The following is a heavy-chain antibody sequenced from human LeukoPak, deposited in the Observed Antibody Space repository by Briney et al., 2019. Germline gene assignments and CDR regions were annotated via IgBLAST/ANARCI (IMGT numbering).Heavy chain of an antibody. CDR2: INSDGSGT. J-gene: IGHJ4*02. CDR3: VSFYKTY. D-gene: IGHD2/OR15-2a*01. Sequence: GGSLRLSCAASGNYWMHWVRQAPGKGLVWVSHINSDGSGTSYADSVKGRFTISKDNAKNTVYLQMNSLRAEDTAVYYCVSFYKTYWGRGTLVTVSS. CDR1: GNYW. V-gene: IGHV3-74*01.